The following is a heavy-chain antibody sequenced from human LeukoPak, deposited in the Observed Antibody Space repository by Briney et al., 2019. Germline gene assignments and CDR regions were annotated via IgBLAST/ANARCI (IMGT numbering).Heavy chain of an antibody. D-gene: IGHD5-12*01. Sequence: PGGSLRLSCAASGFTFSNAWMNWVRQTPGKGLEWVSGISGSGGRTYYADSVKGRFTISRDNSNHMLYLQMNSLIAEDTAIYYCAKDDDWLRFEHWGRGTPVSVSS. V-gene: IGHV3-23*01. CDR3: AKDDDWLRFEH. CDR1: GFTFSNAW. CDR2: ISGSGGRT. J-gene: IGHJ4*02.